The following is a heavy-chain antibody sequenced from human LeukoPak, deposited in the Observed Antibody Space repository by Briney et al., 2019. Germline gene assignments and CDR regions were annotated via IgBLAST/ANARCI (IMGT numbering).Heavy chain of an antibody. J-gene: IGHJ4*02. D-gene: IGHD5-24*01. Sequence: GGSLRLSCSASGFTFNSYVLHWVRQAPGKGLEYVLGFKSKTDETFYSEYVKGRFTVSRDKSENTLYLQMNSLRIDDTAVYYCAVEMTTDFDHWGQGTLVTVSS. CDR1: GFTFNSYV. CDR2: FKSKTDET. CDR3: AVEMTTDFDH. V-gene: IGHV3-64D*06.